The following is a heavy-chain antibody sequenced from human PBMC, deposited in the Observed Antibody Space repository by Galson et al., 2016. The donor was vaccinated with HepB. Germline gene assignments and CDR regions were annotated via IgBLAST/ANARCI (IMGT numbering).Heavy chain of an antibody. D-gene: IGHD1-26*01. CDR2: ISWNSGSI. CDR1: GFIFKDYA. V-gene: IGHV3-9*01. Sequence: SLRLSCAASGFIFKDYAMHWVRQAPGKGLEWVSRISWNSGSIGYADSVKGRFTISRDNAKNSLYLQMNSLRAEDTAVYYCAQDNACMSVGATNFQHWGQGTLVTVSS. CDR3: AQDNACMSVGATNFQH. J-gene: IGHJ1*01.